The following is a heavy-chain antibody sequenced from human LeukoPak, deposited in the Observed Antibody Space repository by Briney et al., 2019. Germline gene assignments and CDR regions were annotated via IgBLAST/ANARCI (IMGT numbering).Heavy chain of an antibody. D-gene: IGHD3-22*01. CDR2: IYPGDSDT. V-gene: IGHV5-51*01. Sequence: GEALKICCKASGYSFTSYCISWVRQMPGKGLEWMGIIYPGDSDTTYSPSFQGQVTILVDKSISTAYLQWSTLKASDTAMYYCAGRGYDSSGIYFDYWGQGTLVTVSS. J-gene: IGHJ4*02. CDR3: AGRGYDSSGIYFDY. CDR1: GYSFTSYC.